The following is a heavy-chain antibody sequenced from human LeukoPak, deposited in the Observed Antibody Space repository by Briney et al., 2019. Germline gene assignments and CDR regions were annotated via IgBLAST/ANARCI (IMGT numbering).Heavy chain of an antibody. D-gene: IGHD2-2*01. CDR2: IIPIFGTA. J-gene: IGHJ4*02. V-gene: IGHV1-69*13. CDR3: ARYDGYCSSTSCYFDY. CDR1: GGTFISYA. Sequence: ASVKVSCKASGGTFISYAISWVRQAPGQGLEWMGGIIPIFGTANYAQKFQGRVTITADESTSTAYMELSSLRSEDTAVYYCARYDGYCSSTSCYFDYWGQGTLVTVSS.